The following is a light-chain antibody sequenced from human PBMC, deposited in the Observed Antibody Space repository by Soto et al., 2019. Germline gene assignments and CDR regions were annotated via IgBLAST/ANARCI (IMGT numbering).Light chain of an antibody. CDR2: GAS. CDR3: QQYNDWPLT. J-gene: IGKJ4*01. V-gene: IGKV3-15*01. Sequence: EKVMTQSPDAMSVSPGVRATLSCRASQSVNSNLAWYQQKPGQAPRLLLYGASTRATGIPARFSGSASGTEFTLTISSLQSEDSAVYYCQQYNDWPLTFGGGTKVEIK. CDR1: QSVNSN.